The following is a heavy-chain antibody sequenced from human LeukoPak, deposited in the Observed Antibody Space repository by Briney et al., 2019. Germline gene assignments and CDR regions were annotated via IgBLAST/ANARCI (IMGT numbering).Heavy chain of an antibody. D-gene: IGHD1-1*01. V-gene: IGHV4-59*01. CDR2: ISYTVTS. CDR3: ARVGDWNDLVY. J-gene: IGHJ4*02. Sequence: TGGSLRLSCAASGFTFSDYEMNWVRQAPGKGLEWIGYISYTVTSNYNPSLKSRVTISVDTSKNQFSLKLSSVTAADTAVYYCARVGDWNDLVYWGQGTLVTVSS. CDR1: GFTFSDYE.